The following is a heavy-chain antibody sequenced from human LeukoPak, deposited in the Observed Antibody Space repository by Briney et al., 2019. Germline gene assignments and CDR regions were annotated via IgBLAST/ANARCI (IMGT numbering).Heavy chain of an antibody. Sequence: GRSLRLSCAASGFTFSSYAMSWVRQAPGKGLEWVSAISGSGGSTYYADSVKGRFTISRDNSKNTLYLQMNSLRGEDTSVYYCAKEGLNYYDSSGYYDYWGQGTLVTVSS. CDR3: AKEGLNYYDSSGYYDY. CDR2: ISGSGGST. J-gene: IGHJ4*02. D-gene: IGHD3-22*01. V-gene: IGHV3-23*01. CDR1: GFTFSSYA.